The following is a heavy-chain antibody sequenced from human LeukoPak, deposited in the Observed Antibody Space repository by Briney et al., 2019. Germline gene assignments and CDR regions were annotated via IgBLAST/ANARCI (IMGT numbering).Heavy chain of an antibody. CDR3: AKGLMVYAIVPYFDY. Sequence: PGGSLRLSCAASGFTLRKYNMNWVRQAPGKGLEWVAVIWYDGSNKYYADSVKGRFTISRDNSKNTLYLQMNSLRAEDTAVYYCAKGLMVYAIVPYFDYWGQGTLVTVSS. D-gene: IGHD2-8*01. CDR1: GFTLRKYN. CDR2: IWYDGSNK. J-gene: IGHJ4*02. V-gene: IGHV3-33*06.